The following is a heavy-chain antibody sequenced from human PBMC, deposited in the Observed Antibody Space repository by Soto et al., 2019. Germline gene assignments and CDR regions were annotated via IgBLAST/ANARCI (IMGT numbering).Heavy chain of an antibody. CDR1: GGSISSYY. CDR3: ARDDDFWSGSRFDP. Sequence: PSETLSLTCTVSGGSISSYYWSWIRQPPGKGLEWIGYIYYSGSTNYNPSLKSRVTISVDTSKNQFSLKLSSVTAADTAVYYCARDDDFWSGSRFDPWGQGTLVTVSS. J-gene: IGHJ5*02. D-gene: IGHD3-3*01. V-gene: IGHV4-59*01. CDR2: IYYSGST.